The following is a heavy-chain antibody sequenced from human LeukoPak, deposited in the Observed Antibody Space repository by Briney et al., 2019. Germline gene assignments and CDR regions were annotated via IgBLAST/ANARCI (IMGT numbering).Heavy chain of an antibody. D-gene: IGHD6-19*01. V-gene: IGHV1-69*06. CDR1: GGTFSSYA. J-gene: IGHJ4*02. Sequence: VASVKVSCKASGGTFSSYAITWVRQAPGQGLEWMGGIIPLFGTPNYAQKFQGRVTITADKSTSTAYMELSSLRSEDTAVYYCARDLSSGWYYFDYWGQGTLVTVSS. CDR3: ARDLSSGWYYFDY. CDR2: IIPLFGTP.